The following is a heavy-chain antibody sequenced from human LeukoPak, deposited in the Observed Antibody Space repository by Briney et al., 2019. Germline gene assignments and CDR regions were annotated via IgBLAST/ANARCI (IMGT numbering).Heavy chain of an antibody. J-gene: IGHJ6*02. V-gene: IGHV1-69*04. CDR2: IIPILGIA. Sequence: EASVTVSCKASGGTFSSYAISWVRQAPGQGLEWMGRIIPILGIANYAQKFQGRVTITADKSTSTAYMELSSLRSEDTAVYYCARGPSIAAAGTRDYYYYGMDVWGQGTTVTVSS. CDR3: ARGPSIAAAGTRDYYYYGMDV. CDR1: GGTFSSYA. D-gene: IGHD6-13*01.